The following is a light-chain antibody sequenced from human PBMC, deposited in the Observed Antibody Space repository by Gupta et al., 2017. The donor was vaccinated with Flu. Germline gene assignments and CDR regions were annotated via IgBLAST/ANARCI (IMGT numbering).Light chain of an antibody. Sequence: SPGQTASITCSGYDLGKKYVCWYRLKPGHSPVLVIYQDDKRPSGIPERYSGSNSGNTATLTISGTQAADEADYFCQVWDSSTVVFGGGTKLTVL. J-gene: IGLJ2*01. CDR3: QVWDSSTVV. V-gene: IGLV3-1*01. CDR1: DLGKKY. CDR2: QDD.